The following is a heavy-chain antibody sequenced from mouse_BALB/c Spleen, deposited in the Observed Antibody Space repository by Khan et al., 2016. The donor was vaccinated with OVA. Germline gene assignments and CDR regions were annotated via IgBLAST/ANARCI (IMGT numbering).Heavy chain of an antibody. CDR1: GYSITSDYA. J-gene: IGHJ4*01. Sequence: VQLKESGPGLVKPSQSLSLTCTVTGYSITSDYAWNWIRQFPGNKLEWMGYISSSGSTNYNPALKSRISITRDTSKNPFFLQLNSVTTEDSATYYCARDSSRYNYAMDYWGQGTSVTVSS. D-gene: IGHD2-12*01. V-gene: IGHV3-2*02. CDR2: ISSSGST. CDR3: ARDSSRYNYAMDY.